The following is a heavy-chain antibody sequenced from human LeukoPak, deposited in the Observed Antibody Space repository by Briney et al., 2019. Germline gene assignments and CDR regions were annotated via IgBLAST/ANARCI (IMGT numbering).Heavy chain of an antibody. J-gene: IGHJ4*02. CDR2: ISGDGSRT. CDR1: RLTFDDLS. CDR3: AKDLTQLYLAFDY. V-gene: IGHV3-43*02. Sequence: GRSLSLSCAPSRLTFDDLSIHCVRPAPRKCLEWVSLISGDGSRTYYADCVKGRFTISRDNSRNSLYLQMNSLRTEDTALYYCAKDLTQLYLAFDYWGQGTLVTVSS. D-gene: IGHD5-24*01.